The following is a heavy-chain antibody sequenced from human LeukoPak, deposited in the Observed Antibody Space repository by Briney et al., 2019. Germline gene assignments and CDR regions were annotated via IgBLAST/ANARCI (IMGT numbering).Heavy chain of an antibody. J-gene: IGHJ4*02. D-gene: IGHD3-10*01. V-gene: IGHV4-34*01. CDR1: GGSFSGYY. CDR3: ARRATNSRITMVRGVIVAANNHHFDY. Sequence: SETLSLTCAVYGGSFSGYYWSWIRQPPGKGLEWIGYIYYSGSTYYNPSLKSRVTISVDTSKNQFSLKLSSVTAADTAVYYCARRATNSRITMVRGVIVAANNHHFDYWGQGTLVTVSS. CDR2: IYYSGST.